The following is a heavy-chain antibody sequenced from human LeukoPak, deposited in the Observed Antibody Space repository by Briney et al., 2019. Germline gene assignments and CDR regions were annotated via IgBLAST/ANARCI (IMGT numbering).Heavy chain of an antibody. Sequence: GGSLRLSCAASGFTFSDYWMHWVRQAPGKGLVWVSRIKTDGRSTNYADSAKGRFTISRDNAKNTLYLQMNSLRAEHTAVYYCARGRIGGWTDYWGQGTLVTVSS. CDR2: IKTDGRST. J-gene: IGHJ4*02. CDR3: ARGRIGGWTDY. D-gene: IGHD6-19*01. V-gene: IGHV3-74*01. CDR1: GFTFSDYW.